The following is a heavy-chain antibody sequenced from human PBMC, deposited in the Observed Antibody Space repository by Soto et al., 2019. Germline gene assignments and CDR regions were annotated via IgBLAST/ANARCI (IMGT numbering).Heavy chain of an antibody. V-gene: IGHV3-49*03. CDR2: IRSKAYGGTT. CDR1: GFTFGDYA. D-gene: IGHD3-22*01. CDR3: TRVSYDSSGYRGAFDI. J-gene: IGHJ3*02. Sequence: GSLRLSCTASGFTFGDYAMSWFRQAPGKGLEWVGFIRSKAYGGTTEYAASVKGRFTISRDDSKSIAYLQMNSLKTEDTAVYYCTRVSYDSSGYRGAFDIWGQGTMVTVSS.